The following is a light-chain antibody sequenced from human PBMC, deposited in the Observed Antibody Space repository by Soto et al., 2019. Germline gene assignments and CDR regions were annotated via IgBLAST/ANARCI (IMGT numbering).Light chain of an antibody. CDR3: NSFTSRSTFV. J-gene: IGLJ1*01. CDR2: EVS. Sequence: QSVLTQPASVSGSPGQSITISCTGSSSDVGDYNYVSWYQQHPGKAPKLMIYEVSNRPSGVSNRFSGSKSGNTASLTISGLQAEDEADYYCNSFTSRSTFVFGTGTKVTVL. V-gene: IGLV2-14*01. CDR1: SSDVGDYNY.